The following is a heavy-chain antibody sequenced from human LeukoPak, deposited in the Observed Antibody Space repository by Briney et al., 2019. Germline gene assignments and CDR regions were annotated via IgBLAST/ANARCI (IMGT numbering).Heavy chain of an antibody. CDR3: AKAGSIKFDY. V-gene: IGHV3-23*01. Sequence: PGGSLRLSCAASGFTVSNNYMNWVRQAPGKGLEWVSGISGSGGSGGSTYYADSVKGRFTISRDNSKNTMYLQMNSLRAEDTAVYYCAKAGSIKFDYWGQGTLVTVSS. CDR2: ISGSGGSGGST. J-gene: IGHJ4*02. CDR1: GFTVSNNY. D-gene: IGHD1-26*01.